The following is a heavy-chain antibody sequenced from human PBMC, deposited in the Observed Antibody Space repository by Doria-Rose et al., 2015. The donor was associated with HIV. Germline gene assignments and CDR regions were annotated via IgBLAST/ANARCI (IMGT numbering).Heavy chain of an antibody. Sequence: SGPVLVKPTETLTLTCTVSGVSLSSPGMGVSWIRQPPGKALEWLANIYSDDERSYKTSLKSRLTISRGTSKSQVVLTMTDMYRVDTATYYCARIKSSRWYHKYYFDFWGQGTLVIVSA. D-gene: IGHD6-13*01. J-gene: IGHJ4*02. V-gene: IGHV2-26*01. CDR2: IYSDDER. CDR1: GVSLSSPGMG. CDR3: ARIKSSRWYHKYYFDF.